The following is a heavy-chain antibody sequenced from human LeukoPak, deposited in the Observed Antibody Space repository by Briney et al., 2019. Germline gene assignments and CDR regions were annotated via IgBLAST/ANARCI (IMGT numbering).Heavy chain of an antibody. V-gene: IGHV3-23*01. CDR2: ISSSGSSA. CDR3: AKGGYSSSWCLDY. J-gene: IGHJ4*02. D-gene: IGHD6-13*01. Sequence: GGSLRLSCAASGFTFSNYALSWVRQVPGKGLEWVSTISSSGSSAYYADSVKGRFTISRDNSKNTMDLQMNSLRAEDTAVYYCAKGGYSSSWCLDYWGQGTLVTVSS. CDR1: GFTFSNYA.